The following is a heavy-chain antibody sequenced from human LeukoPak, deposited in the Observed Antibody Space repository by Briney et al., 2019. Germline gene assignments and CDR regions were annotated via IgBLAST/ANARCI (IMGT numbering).Heavy chain of an antibody. CDR1: GFTFSSYA. J-gene: IGHJ4*02. V-gene: IGHV3-23*01. CDR3: AKGPFGIKTHYFDY. Sequence: GGSLRLSCAASGFTFSSYAMSWVRQAPGKGLEWVSTISGSGSSTYYADSVKGRFTISRDNSKNTLYLQMNSLRAEDTAVYYCAKGPFGIKTHYFDYWGQGTLVTVSS. CDR2: ISGSGSST. D-gene: IGHD3-10*01.